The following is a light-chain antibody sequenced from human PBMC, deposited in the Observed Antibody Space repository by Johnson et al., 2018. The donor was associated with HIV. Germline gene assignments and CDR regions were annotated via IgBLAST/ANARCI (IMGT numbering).Light chain of an antibody. J-gene: IGLJ1*01. Sequence: QSVLTQPPSVSAAPGQKVTISCSGSSSNIGNNYVSWYQQLPGTAPKLLIYDNNKRPSGIPDRFSGSKSGTSATLGITGLQTGDEADYYCGKWDSSRSTSYVFGTETKVTVL. CDR3: GKWDSSRSTSYV. V-gene: IGLV1-51*01. CDR2: DNN. CDR1: SSNIGNNY.